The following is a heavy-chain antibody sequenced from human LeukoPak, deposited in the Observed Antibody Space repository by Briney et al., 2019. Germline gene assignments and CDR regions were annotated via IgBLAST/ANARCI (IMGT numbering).Heavy chain of an antibody. J-gene: IGHJ4*02. D-gene: IGHD4-17*01. V-gene: IGHV1-18*01. CDR3: AREHYGDYVSSFDY. CDR2: ISAYNGNT. Sequence: ASVKVSCKASGYTFTSYGISWVGQAPGQGLEWMGWISAYNGNTNYAQKLQGRVTMTTDTSTSTAHMELRSLRSDDTAVYYCAREHYGDYVSSFDYWGQGTLVTVSS. CDR1: GYTFTSYG.